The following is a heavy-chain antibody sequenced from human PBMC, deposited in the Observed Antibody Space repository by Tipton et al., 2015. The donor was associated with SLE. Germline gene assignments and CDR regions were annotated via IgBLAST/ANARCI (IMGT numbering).Heavy chain of an antibody. CDR3: ARGKDYDFWSVYDRRDASDI. J-gene: IGHJ3*02. CDR1: GGSFSGYY. Sequence: TLSLTCAVYGGSFSGYYWSWIRQPPGKGLEWIGEINHSGSTNYNPSLKSRVTISIDTSKNKFSLKLSSVTAADTSVYYCARGKDYDFWSVYDRRDASDIWGQGTMVTVSS. CDR2: INHSGST. D-gene: IGHD3-3*01. V-gene: IGHV4-34*01.